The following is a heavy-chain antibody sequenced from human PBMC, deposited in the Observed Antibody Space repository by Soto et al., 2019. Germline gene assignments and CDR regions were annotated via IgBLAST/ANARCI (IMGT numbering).Heavy chain of an antibody. Sequence: QVQLVESGGGVVQPGRSLRLSCAASGFTFSSYGMHWVRQAPGKGLEWVAVISYDGSNKYYADSVKGRFTISRDNSKNTLYLQMNSLRAEDTAVYYCAKSSPGGSGWYYFDYWGQGTLVTVSS. CDR1: GFTFSSYG. D-gene: IGHD6-19*01. V-gene: IGHV3-30*18. CDR2: ISYDGSNK. CDR3: AKSSPGGSGWYYFDY. J-gene: IGHJ4*02.